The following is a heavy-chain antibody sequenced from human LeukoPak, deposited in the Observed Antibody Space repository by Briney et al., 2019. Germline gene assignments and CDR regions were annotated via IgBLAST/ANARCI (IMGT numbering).Heavy chain of an antibody. V-gene: IGHV4-34*01. D-gene: IGHD5-18*01. CDR2: INHSGST. CDR3: ARVDTEIGIDY. CDR1: GGSFSGYY. Sequence: SETLSLTCAVYGGSFSGYYWSWIRKPPGKGLEWVGEINHSGSTNYNPSLKSRVTISVDTSKNQFSLKLSSVTAADTAVYYCARVDTEIGIDYWGQGTLVTVSS. J-gene: IGHJ4*02.